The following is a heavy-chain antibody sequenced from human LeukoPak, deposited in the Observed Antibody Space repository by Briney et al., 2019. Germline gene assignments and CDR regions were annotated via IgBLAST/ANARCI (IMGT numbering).Heavy chain of an antibody. D-gene: IGHD5-18*01. CDR2: IKKDGSEK. CDR1: GFTFSSYW. J-gene: IGHJ4*02. CDR3: ARHLSGITGYTYGRGIDY. V-gene: IGHV3-7*01. Sequence: PGGSPRLSCAASGFTFSSYWMSWVRQAPGKGLEWVANIKKDGSEKYYVDSVKGRFTISRDNAKKSLYLQMNSLGAEDTAVYYCARHLSGITGYTYGRGIDYWGQGTLLTVSS.